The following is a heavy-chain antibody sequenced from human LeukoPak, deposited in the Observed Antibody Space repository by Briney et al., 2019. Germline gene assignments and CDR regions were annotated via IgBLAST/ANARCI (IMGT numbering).Heavy chain of an antibody. Sequence: SQTLSLTCAISGDSVSSNSAAWNWIRQSPSRGLEWLGRTYYRSKWYNDYAVSVKSRITINPDTSKNQFSLQLNSVTPEDTAVYYCARASHSSSPRYYYYMDVWGKGTTVTISS. V-gene: IGHV6-1*01. CDR3: ARASHSSSPRYYYYMDV. CDR1: GDSVSSNSAA. D-gene: IGHD6-6*01. J-gene: IGHJ6*03. CDR2: TYYRSKWYN.